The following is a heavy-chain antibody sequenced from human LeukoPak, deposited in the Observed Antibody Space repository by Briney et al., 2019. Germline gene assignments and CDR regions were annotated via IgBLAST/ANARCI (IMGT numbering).Heavy chain of an antibody. Sequence: SETLSLTCTVSGGSISTYYWSWLRQPPGKGLEWIGYIYYSGSTNYNPSLKSRVTISVDSSKNQFSLKLSSVTAADTAMYYCARSGSSWYTDWLDPWGQGTLVTVSS. CDR1: GGSISTYY. J-gene: IGHJ5*02. V-gene: IGHV4-59*08. D-gene: IGHD6-13*01. CDR3: ARSGSSWYTDWLDP. CDR2: IYYSGST.